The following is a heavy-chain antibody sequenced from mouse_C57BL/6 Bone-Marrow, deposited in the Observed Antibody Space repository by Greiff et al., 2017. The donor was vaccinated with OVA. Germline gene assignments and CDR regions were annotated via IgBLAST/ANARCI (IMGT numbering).Heavy chain of an antibody. J-gene: IGHJ1*03. Sequence: EVQLVESGGGLVQPKGSLKLSCAASGFTFNTYAMHWVRQAPGKGLEWVARIRRKSSNYATYYADSVKDRFTISRDDSQSMLDLQTNNLKTEDTAMYYCVRDSLYYYGSRGYFDVWGTGTTVTVSS. CDR2: IRRKSSNYAT. V-gene: IGHV10-3*01. CDR1: GFTFNTYA. CDR3: VRDSLYYYGSRGYFDV. D-gene: IGHD1-1*01.